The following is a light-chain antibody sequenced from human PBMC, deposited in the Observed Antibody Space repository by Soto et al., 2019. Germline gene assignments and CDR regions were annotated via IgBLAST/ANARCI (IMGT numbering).Light chain of an antibody. V-gene: IGLV7-46*01. CDR3: SLSYSGVRV. J-gene: IGLJ3*02. CDR2: DTS. CDR1: AGPVTSRHY. Sequence: QAVVTQEPSLTMSPGGTVTLTCASSAGPVTSRHYPYWFQQKPGQAPRALIYDTSNKHPWTPARFSGSLLGGTPALILSGAQPEDEADYYCSLSYSGVRVFGGGTQLTVL.